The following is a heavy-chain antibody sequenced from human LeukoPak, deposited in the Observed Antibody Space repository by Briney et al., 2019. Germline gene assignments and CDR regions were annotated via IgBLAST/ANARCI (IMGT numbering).Heavy chain of an antibody. J-gene: IGHJ4*02. D-gene: IGHD2-2*01. Sequence: SETLSLTCTVSGGSISSYYWSWIRQPPGKGLEWIGYIYYSGSTNYNPSLKSRVTISVDTSKNQFSLKLSSVTAADTAVYYCARASPRTRRFHFDYWGQGTLVTVSS. CDR2: IYYSGST. V-gene: IGHV4-59*01. CDR1: GGSISSYY. CDR3: ARASPRTRRFHFDY.